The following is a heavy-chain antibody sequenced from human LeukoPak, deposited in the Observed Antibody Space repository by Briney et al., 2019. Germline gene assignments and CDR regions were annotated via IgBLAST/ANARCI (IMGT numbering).Heavy chain of an antibody. CDR2: IRSKANSYAT. CDR1: GFTFSGSA. Sequence: PGGSLRLSCAASGFTFSGSAMHWVRQASGKGLEWVGRIRSKANSYATAYAASVKGRFTISRDDSKNTAYLQMNSLKTEDTAVYYCTRHTTNGRSGSYGYYYYYMDVWGKGTTVTVSS. CDR3: TRHTTNGRSGSYGYYYYYMDV. J-gene: IGHJ6*03. V-gene: IGHV3-73*01. D-gene: IGHD3-10*01.